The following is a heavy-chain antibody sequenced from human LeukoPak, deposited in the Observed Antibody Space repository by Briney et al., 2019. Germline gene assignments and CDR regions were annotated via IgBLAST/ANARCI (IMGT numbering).Heavy chain of an antibody. CDR2: IYYSGST. Sequence: SETLSLTCTVSGGSISSYYWSWIRQPPGKGLKWIGYIYYSGSTNYNPSLKSRVTISVDTSKNQFSLKLSSVTAADTAVYYCARSGGNSAPRLLGYWGQGTLVTVSS. CDR1: GGSISSYY. J-gene: IGHJ4*02. V-gene: IGHV4-59*08. CDR3: ARSGGNSAPRLLGY. D-gene: IGHD4-23*01.